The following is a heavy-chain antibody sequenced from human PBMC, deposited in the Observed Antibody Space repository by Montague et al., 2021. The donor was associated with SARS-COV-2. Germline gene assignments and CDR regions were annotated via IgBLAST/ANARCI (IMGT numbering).Heavy chain of an antibody. CDR2: SGWXXXK. CDR3: ARSYYDILTAYYTPFDY. Sequence: PALVKPTQTLTLTCTFSGFSLSASGMRASWIRQPPGKALEWLARSGWXXXKFYSTSLKTRLTISKDTSKNPVVLTMTNMDPVDTATYYCARSYYDILTAYYTPFDYWGQGTLVTVSS. V-gene: IGHV2-70*04. D-gene: IGHD3-9*01. CDR1: GFSLSASGMR. J-gene: IGHJ4*02.